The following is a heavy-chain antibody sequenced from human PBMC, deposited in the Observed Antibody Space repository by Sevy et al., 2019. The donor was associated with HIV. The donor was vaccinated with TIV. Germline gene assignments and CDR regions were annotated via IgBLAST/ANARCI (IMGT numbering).Heavy chain of an antibody. Sequence: SETLSLTCTVSGGSISSSRYLWGWIRQPPGKGLEWIGDVYYNGRTHYNPPLNSRFTISMDTSKNQFSLKLSSMTAADTALYYCARRGEGYNQYYFDYWGQGTQVTVSS. J-gene: IGHJ4*02. CDR1: GGSISSSRYL. D-gene: IGHD3-10*01. CDR3: ARRGEGYNQYYFDY. CDR2: VYYNGRT. V-gene: IGHV4-39*01.